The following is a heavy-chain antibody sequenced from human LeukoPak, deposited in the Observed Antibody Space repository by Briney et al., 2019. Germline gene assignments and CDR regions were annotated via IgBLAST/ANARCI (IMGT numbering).Heavy chain of an antibody. CDR2: IYSGGST. D-gene: IGHD3-22*01. CDR1: GFTVSSNY. CDR3: ARERASSGYDY. J-gene: IGHJ4*02. V-gene: IGHV3-53*01. Sequence: PGGSLRLSCAASGFTVSSNYMSWVRQAPGKGLEWVSVIYSGGSTYYADSVEGRFTISRDNSKNTLYLQMNSLRAEDTAVYYCARERASSGYDYWGQGTLVTVSS.